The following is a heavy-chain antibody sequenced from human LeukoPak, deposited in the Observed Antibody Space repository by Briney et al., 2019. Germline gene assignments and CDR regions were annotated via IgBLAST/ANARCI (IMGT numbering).Heavy chain of an antibody. Sequence: PSETLSLTCAVYGGSFSGYYWSWIRQPPGKGLEWVAFIRYDGSNKYYADSVKGRFTISRDNSKNTLYLQMNSLRAEDTAVYYCAKDEWRQWLVSSYFDYWGQGTLVTVSS. V-gene: IGHV3-30*02. CDR2: IRYDGSNK. CDR1: GGSFSGYY. J-gene: IGHJ4*02. D-gene: IGHD6-19*01. CDR3: AKDEWRQWLVSSYFDY.